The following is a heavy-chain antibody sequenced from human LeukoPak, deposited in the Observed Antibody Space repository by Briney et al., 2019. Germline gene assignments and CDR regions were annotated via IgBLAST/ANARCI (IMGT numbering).Heavy chain of an antibody. D-gene: IGHD6-6*01. J-gene: IGHJ6*03. CDR1: GFTFSDYY. V-gene: IGHV3-11*04. Sequence: PGGSLRLSCAASGFTFSDYYMTWIRQAPGKGLECISYISSSGSSSSGSTIYYGDSVKGRFTISRDNAKNSLYLQMNSLRAEDTAVYYCARGSRGSIAARGTPYYMDVWGKGTTVTVSS. CDR2: ISSSGSSSSGSTI. CDR3: ARGSRGSIAARGTPYYMDV.